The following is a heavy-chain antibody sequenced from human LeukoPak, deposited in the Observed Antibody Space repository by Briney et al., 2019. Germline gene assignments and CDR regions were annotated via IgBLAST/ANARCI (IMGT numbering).Heavy chain of an antibody. J-gene: IGHJ6*02. CDR1: GFTFSSYS. CDR2: ISSSSSYI. V-gene: IGHV3-21*01. D-gene: IGHD5-12*01. CDR3: ARDRGSYETDYGTDV. Sequence: GGSLRLSCAASGFTFSSYSMNWVRQAPGKGLEWVSSISSSSSYIYYADSVKGRFTISRDNAKNSLYLQMNGLRAEDTAVYYCARDRGSYETDYGTDVWGQGTTVTVSS.